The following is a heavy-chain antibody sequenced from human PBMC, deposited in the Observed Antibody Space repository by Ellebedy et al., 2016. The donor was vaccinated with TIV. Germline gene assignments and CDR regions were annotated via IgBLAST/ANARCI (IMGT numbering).Heavy chain of an antibody. CDR1: GFTFSSYA. CDR3: ARPRGYSYGGFDY. V-gene: IGHV3-23*01. J-gene: IGHJ4*02. D-gene: IGHD5-18*01. CDR2: MSGSGGST. Sequence: GGSLRLSCAASGFTFSSYAMSWVRQAPGKGLEWVSTMSGSGGSTYHADSVKGRFTISRDNSKNTLYLQMNSLRAEDTAVYYCARPRGYSYGGFDYWGQGTLVTVSS.